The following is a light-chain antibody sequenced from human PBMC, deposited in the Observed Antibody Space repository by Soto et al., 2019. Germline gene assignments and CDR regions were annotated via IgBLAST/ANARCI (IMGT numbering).Light chain of an antibody. V-gene: IGKV1-8*01. CDR2: AAS. Sequence: AILMTQSPSSFSASTGDTVTITCRASQGISSYLAWYQQKPGKAPKVLIYAASTLQSGVPSRFRGSGSGTDFTLTISSLQSEDFATYYCQQYYSYPLTFGGGTKVEIK. CDR1: QGISSY. CDR3: QQYYSYPLT. J-gene: IGKJ4*01.